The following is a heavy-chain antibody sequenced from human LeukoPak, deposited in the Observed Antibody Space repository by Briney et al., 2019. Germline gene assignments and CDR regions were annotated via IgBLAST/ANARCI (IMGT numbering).Heavy chain of an antibody. CDR3: ARHYGGGYYYVDY. J-gene: IGHJ4*02. D-gene: IGHD3-22*01. V-gene: IGHV4-39*01. CDR1: GGFIGGSSFY. CDR2: IYYSGST. Sequence: SETLSLTCTVSGGFIGGSSFYWGWIRQPPGKGLEWIGSIYYSGSTYYNPSLQSRVTISVDTSKNQFSLKLSSVTAADTAVYYCARHYGGGYYYVDYWGQGTLVTVSS.